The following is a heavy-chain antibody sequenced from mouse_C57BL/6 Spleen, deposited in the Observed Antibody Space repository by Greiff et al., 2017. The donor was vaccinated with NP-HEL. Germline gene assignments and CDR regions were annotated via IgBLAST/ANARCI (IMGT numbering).Heavy chain of an antibody. D-gene: IGHD3-2*02. CDR2: IDPSDSYT. V-gene: IGHV1-69*01. J-gene: IGHJ2*01. CDR3: ARSLDSSGDFDY. Sequence: QVQLKQPGAELVMPGASVKLSCKASGYTFTSYWMHWVKQRPGQGLEWIGEIDPSDSYTNYNQKFKGKSTLTVDKSSSTAYMQLSSLTSEDSAVYYCARSLDSSGDFDYWGQGTTLTVSS. CDR1: GYTFTSYW.